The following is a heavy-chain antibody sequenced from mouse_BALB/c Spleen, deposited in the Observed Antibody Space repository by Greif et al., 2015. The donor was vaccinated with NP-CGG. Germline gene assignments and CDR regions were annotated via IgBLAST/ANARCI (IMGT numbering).Heavy chain of an antibody. Sequence: DVMLVESGGGLVKPGGSLKLSCAASGFAFRSYDMSWVRQTPEKRLEWVAYISSGGGSTYYPDTVKGRFTISRDNAKNTLYLQMSSLKSEDTAMYYCARHYYGSSYYFDYWGQGTTLTVSS. D-gene: IGHD1-1*01. CDR2: ISSGGGST. CDR3: ARHYYGSSYYFDY. CDR1: GFAFRSYD. V-gene: IGHV5-12-1*01. J-gene: IGHJ2*01.